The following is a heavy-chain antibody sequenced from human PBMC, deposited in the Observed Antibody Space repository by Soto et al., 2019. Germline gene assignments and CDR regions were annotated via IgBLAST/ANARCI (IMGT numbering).Heavy chain of an antibody. J-gene: IGHJ5*01. V-gene: IGHV3-30*03. D-gene: IGHD4-17*01. CDR1: GFTFSSYG. Sequence: GGSLRLSCAASGFTFSSYGMHRVRQAPGKGLEWGAVISYDGSNKYYADSVKGRFTISRDNSKNTLYLQMNSLRAEDTAVYYCACNSDHGGNVFDYWGQGTLVTVYS. CDR2: ISYDGSNK. CDR3: ACNSDHGGNVFDY.